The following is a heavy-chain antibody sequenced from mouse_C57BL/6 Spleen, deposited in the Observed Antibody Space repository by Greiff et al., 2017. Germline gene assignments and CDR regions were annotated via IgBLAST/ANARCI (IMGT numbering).Heavy chain of an antibody. V-gene: IGHV1-52*01. CDR2: IDPSDSET. CDR1: GYTFTSYW. Sequence: QVQLKQPGAELVRPGSSVKLSCKASGYTFTSYWMHWVKQRPIQGLEWIGNIDPSDSETHYNQKFKDKATLTVDKSSSTAYMQLSSLTSEYAAFYYCASDDYGGAMDYWGQGTSVTVSS. CDR3: ASDDYGGAMDY. D-gene: IGHD2-4*01. J-gene: IGHJ4*01.